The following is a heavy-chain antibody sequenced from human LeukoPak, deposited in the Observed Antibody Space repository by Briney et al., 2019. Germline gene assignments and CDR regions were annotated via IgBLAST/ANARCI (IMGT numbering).Heavy chain of an antibody. Sequence: GGSLRLSCAASGFTFSSYAMHWVRQAPGKGLEWVAVISYDGSNKYYADSVKGRFTISRYNSKNTLYLQMNSLRAEDTAVYYCARDRVVVAAQGLDYWGQGTLVTVSS. CDR3: ARDRVVVAAQGLDY. D-gene: IGHD2-15*01. CDR2: ISYDGSNK. CDR1: GFTFSSYA. V-gene: IGHV3-30*04. J-gene: IGHJ4*02.